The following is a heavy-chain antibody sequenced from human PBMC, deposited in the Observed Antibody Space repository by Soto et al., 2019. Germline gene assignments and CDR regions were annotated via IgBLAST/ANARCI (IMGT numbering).Heavy chain of an antibody. V-gene: IGHV1-69*06. CDR1: GGTFSSYA. D-gene: IGHD6-6*01. Sequence: SVKVSCKASGGTFSSYAISWVRQAPGQGLEWMGGIIPIFGTANYAQKFQGRVTITADKSTSTAYMELSSLRSEDTAVYYCARGIAARRVYYYGMDVWGQGXTVTVSS. CDR3: ARGIAARRVYYYGMDV. J-gene: IGHJ6*02. CDR2: IIPIFGTA.